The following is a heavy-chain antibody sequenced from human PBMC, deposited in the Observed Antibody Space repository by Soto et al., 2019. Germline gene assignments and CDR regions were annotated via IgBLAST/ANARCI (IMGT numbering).Heavy chain of an antibody. CDR2: ILVDGRT. J-gene: IGHJ3*02. V-gene: IGHV3-23*01. CDR3: AKATATGGGAFDI. CDR1: GFICGSYD. Sequence: GGSLRLSCAASGFICGSYDMSWVRQAPGKGLEWVSTILVDGRTFYVDSVKGRFTISRDSSQNKVYLQMNSLTAGDTALYYGAKATATGGGAFDICGQGTKVT. D-gene: IGHD2-8*02.